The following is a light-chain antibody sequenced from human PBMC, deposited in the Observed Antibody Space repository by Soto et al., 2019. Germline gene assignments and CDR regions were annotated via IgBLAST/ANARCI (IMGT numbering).Light chain of an antibody. V-gene: IGKV3-20*01. CDR1: QSVSIL. J-gene: IGKJ4*01. CDR3: QQYGSSLT. Sequence: EVVLTQSPITLSLAPGGRATPGCRASQSVSILLAWYQQQPGQAPRLLIYGASSRATGIPDRFSGSGSGTNSTLTISRLQPEDFAVYYCQQYGSSLTFGGGTKVDIK. CDR2: GAS.